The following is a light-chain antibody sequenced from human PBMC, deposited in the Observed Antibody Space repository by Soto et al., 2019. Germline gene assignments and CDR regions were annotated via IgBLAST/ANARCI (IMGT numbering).Light chain of an antibody. CDR2: DAS. Sequence: DIQMTQSPSNLSASVGRSFTLTCRASQSISSWLAWYQQKPGKAAKLLIYDASSLESGVPSRLSGSGSGTDFTPTISSLQPEDFATYYCQQANSFPWTFGKGTKVDI. V-gene: IGKV1-5*01. CDR1: QSISSW. J-gene: IGKJ1*01. CDR3: QQANSFPWT.